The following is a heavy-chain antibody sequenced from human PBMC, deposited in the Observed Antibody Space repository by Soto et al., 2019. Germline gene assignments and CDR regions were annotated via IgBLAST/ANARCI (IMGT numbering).Heavy chain of an antibody. V-gene: IGHV4-34*01. J-gene: IGHJ5*02. CDR2: VNHRGSS. CDR1: GGSLSDYY. CDR3: ARYQWNPGAFDP. D-gene: IGHD1-20*01. Sequence: SETLSLTCAVYGGSLSDYYLNWLRQPTGKGLEWIGEVNHRGSSSYNPSLKSRVDISVDTAMTQFSLKLRSVTAADTAVYYCARYQWNPGAFDPWGPGTQVTVSS.